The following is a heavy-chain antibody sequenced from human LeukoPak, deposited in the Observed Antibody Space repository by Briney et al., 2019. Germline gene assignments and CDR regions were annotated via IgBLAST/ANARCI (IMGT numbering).Heavy chain of an antibody. CDR2: ISWNSGSI. D-gene: IGHD5-24*01. J-gene: IGHJ4*02. V-gene: IGHV3-9*01. CDR1: GFTLDDYA. CDR3: AAIGRRGYNWTGVDY. Sequence: PGRSLRLSCTASGFTLDDYAMHWVRQAPGKGLEWVSGISWNSGSIGCADSVKGRFTISRDNAKNSLYLQMNSLRAEDTALYYCAAIGRRGYNWTGVDYWGQGTLVTVSS.